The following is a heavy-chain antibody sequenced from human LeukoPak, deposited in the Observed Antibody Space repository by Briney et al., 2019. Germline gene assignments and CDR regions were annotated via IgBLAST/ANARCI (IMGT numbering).Heavy chain of an antibody. J-gene: IGHJ4*02. Sequence: GGSLRLSCAASGFTFGSSSMNWVRQAPEKGLEWVSYISTSGGTIYYADSVKGRFTIPRDNAKNSLYLQMNSLRAEDTAVYYCARDRTVTDWGQGTLVTVSS. CDR2: ISTSGGTI. CDR3: ARDRTVTD. D-gene: IGHD4-17*01. CDR1: GFTFGSSS. V-gene: IGHV3-48*04.